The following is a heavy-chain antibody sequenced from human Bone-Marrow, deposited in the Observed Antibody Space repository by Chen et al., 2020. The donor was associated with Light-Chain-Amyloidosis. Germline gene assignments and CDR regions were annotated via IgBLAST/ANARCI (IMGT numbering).Heavy chain of an antibody. D-gene: IGHD6-19*01. J-gene: IGHJ5*02. CDR1: DGSINSGDYY. CDR2: IYYSGAA. Sequence: VKPSETLSLTCTVSDGSINSGDYYWGWLRQSPGKGLEWIGSIYYSGAAFYNPSLRSRVTISLDTSKNLLXXXXTSVTAADTAVYYCSIRIAVPGANEETWGQGTLVTVSS. CDR3: SIRIAVPGANEET. V-gene: IGHV4-39*02.